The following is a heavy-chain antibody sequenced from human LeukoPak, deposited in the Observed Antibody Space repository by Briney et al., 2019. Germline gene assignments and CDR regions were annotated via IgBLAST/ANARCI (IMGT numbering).Heavy chain of an antibody. Sequence: GGSLRLSCAASGLTFSSSALSWVRQAPGKGLQWVSSISGNGLQTQYADSVKGRFTISRDNSKNTLYLQMNSLRAEDTAVYYCAKALGEYSSFDYWGQGTLVTVSS. CDR3: AKALGEYSSFDY. CDR1: GLTFSSSA. D-gene: IGHD6-6*01. CDR2: ISGNGLQT. J-gene: IGHJ4*02. V-gene: IGHV3-23*01.